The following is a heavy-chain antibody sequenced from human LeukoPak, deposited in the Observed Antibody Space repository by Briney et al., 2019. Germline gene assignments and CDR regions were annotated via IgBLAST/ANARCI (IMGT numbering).Heavy chain of an antibody. CDR3: VRGGTFRYSGTSGDY. V-gene: IGHV3-7*03. D-gene: IGHD1-26*01. Sequence: PGGSLTLSCAASGFTFSTYWMTWVRQGPGKVLEWVANIRQDGGEAYYVDSVKGRFTISRDNAKASVYLQMNSLTADDTAVYYCVRGGTFRYSGTSGDYWGQGTLVTVSS. CDR1: GFTFSTYW. J-gene: IGHJ4*02. CDR2: IRQDGGEA.